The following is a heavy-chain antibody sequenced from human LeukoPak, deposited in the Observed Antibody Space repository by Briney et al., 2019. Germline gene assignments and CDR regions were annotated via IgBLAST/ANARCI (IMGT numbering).Heavy chain of an antibody. J-gene: IGHJ4*02. D-gene: IGHD1-14*01. V-gene: IGHV3-21*01. CDR2: ISSSSSYI. CDR3: ARDALRNDY. CDR1: GFTFSSYA. Sequence: AGGSLRLSCTASGFTFSSYAMSWVRQAPGKGLEWVSSISSSSSYIYYADSVKGRFTISRDNAKNSLYLQMNSLRAEDTAVYYCARDALRNDYWGQGTLVTVSS.